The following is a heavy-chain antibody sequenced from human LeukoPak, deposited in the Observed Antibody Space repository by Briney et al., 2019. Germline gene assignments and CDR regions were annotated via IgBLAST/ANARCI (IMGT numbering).Heavy chain of an antibody. D-gene: IGHD3-22*01. V-gene: IGHV3-21*01. Sequence: PGGSLRLSCAASGFTFSSYSMNWVRQAPGKGLEWVSSISSSSSYIYYADSVKGRFTISRDNAKNSLYLQMNSLRAEDTAVYYCARGPPGYYDSSGSNGDYWGQGTLVTVSS. CDR1: GFTFSSYS. CDR2: ISSSSSYI. CDR3: ARGPPGYYDSSGSNGDY. J-gene: IGHJ4*02.